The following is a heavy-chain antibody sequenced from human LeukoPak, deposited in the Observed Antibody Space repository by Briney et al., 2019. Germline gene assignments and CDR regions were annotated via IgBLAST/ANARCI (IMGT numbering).Heavy chain of an antibody. V-gene: IGHV3-23*01. CDR1: GFTFSTYA. J-gene: IGHJ6*02. Sequence: GGSLRLSCAASGFTFSTYAMSWVRQAPGKGLEWVSAISGSGGSTYYADSVKGRFTISRDNSKNTLYLQMNSLRAEDTAVYYCAKDNSNYLSYYYGMDVWGQGTTVTVSS. D-gene: IGHD4-11*01. CDR2: ISGSGGST. CDR3: AKDNSNYLSYYYGMDV.